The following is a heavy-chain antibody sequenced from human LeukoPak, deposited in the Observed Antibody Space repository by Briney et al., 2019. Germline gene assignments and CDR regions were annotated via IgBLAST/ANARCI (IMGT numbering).Heavy chain of an antibody. CDR3: ARTVRSYYYDSSGYYPSDY. CDR1: GFTFSSYS. Sequence: GGSLRFSCAASGFTFSSYSMNWVRQAPGKGLEWVSSISSSSSYIYYADSVKGRFTISRDNAKNSLYLQMNSLRAEDTAVYYCARTVRSYYYDSSGYYPSDYWGQGTLVTVSS. CDR2: ISSSSSYI. V-gene: IGHV3-21*01. D-gene: IGHD3-22*01. J-gene: IGHJ4*02.